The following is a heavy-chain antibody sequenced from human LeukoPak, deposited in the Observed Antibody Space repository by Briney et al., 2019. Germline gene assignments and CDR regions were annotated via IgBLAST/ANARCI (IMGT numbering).Heavy chain of an antibody. V-gene: IGHV3-21*01. CDR1: GFSFSSYC. CDR2: ISSSSSYI. CDR3: AGPGGNYFDY. J-gene: IGHJ4*02. Sequence: GGSLRLSCAASGFSFSSYCMNWVRQAPGKGLEWVSSISSSSSYIYYADSVKGRFTISRDNAKNSLYLQMNSLRAEDTAVYYCAGPGGNYFDYWGQGTLVTVSS. D-gene: IGHD3-16*01.